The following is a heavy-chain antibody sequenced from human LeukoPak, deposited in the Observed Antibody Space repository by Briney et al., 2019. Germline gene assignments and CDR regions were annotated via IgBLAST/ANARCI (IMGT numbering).Heavy chain of an antibody. D-gene: IGHD6-19*01. CDR2: ISYDGSNK. CDR3: ARGTPSSSGWLYYGVDV. J-gene: IGHJ6*02. V-gene: IGHV3-30-3*01. CDR1: GFTFSSYA. Sequence: PGGSLRLSCAASGFTFSSYAMHWVRQAPGKGLEWVAVISYDGSNKYYADSVKGRFTISRDNSKNTLYLQMNSLRAEDTAVYYCARGTPSSSGWLYYGVDVWGQGTTVIVSS.